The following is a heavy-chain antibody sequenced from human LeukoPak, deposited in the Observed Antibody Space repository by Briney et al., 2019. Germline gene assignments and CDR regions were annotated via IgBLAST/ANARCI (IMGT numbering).Heavy chain of an antibody. CDR3: ARFALSSSLDY. J-gene: IGHJ4*02. CDR1: GYSLTNNW. D-gene: IGHD6-13*01. CDR2: IYPGYSDT. V-gene: IGHV5-51*01. Sequence: GEALKISCKVSGYSLTNNWIGWVRQVPGKGLEWMGIIYPGYSDTRYSPSFQRQVTFSVDTSTSTVYLQWSILKASDTAIYYCARFALSSSLDYWGQGTLVTVSP.